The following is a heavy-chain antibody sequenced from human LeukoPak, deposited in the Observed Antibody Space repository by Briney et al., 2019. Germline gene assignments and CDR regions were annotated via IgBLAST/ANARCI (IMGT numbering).Heavy chain of an antibody. J-gene: IGHJ4*02. CDR3: ARSGYSYGDPFDY. CDR2: MNPNSGNT. D-gene: IGHD5-18*01. Sequence: ASVKVSCKASGYTFTGHYMHWVRQAPGQGLEWMGWMNPNSGNTGYAQKFQGRVTITRNTSISTAYMELSSLRSEDTAVYYCARSGYSYGDPFDYWGQGTLVTVSS. V-gene: IGHV1-8*03. CDR1: GYTFTGHY.